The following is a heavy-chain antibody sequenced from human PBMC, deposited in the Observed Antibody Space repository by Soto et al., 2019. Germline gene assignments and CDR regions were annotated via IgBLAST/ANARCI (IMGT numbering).Heavy chain of an antibody. J-gene: IGHJ4*02. CDR1: EFTIRSYA. CDR3: ARGRWDRSGWYFDH. D-gene: IGHD6-19*01. CDR2: ISSTDGDT. V-gene: IGHV3-23*01. Sequence: EVEVLESGGGLVQPGGSLRLSCAASEFTIRSYATTWVRQAPGKGLEWVSIISSTDGDTYYANSVKGRFTISRDNSKNTFFLQMNSLRVEDTARYHCARGRWDRSGWYFDHWGQGTLVTVSS.